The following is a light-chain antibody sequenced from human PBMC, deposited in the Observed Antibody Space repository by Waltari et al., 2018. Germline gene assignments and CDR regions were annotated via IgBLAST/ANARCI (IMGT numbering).Light chain of an antibody. CDR1: TSVVFKSNNKNY. Sequence: DIGMTQSPHDVAVSLGERAALNCKSSTSVVFKSNNKNYITWYQKKPGQPPKLLIYWASTRDAGVPDRFSGSGSETDCTLTISSLQPEDVAVYYCQQYHSVPFTFGGGTKVEIQ. J-gene: IGKJ4*01. CDR2: WAS. CDR3: QQYHSVPFT. V-gene: IGKV4-1*01.